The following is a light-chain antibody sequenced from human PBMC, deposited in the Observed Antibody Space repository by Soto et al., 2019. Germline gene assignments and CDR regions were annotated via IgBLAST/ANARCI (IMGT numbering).Light chain of an antibody. CDR3: QQYGKLPFT. Sequence: EIVLTQSPATLSLSPGERATLSCGASQRIVSSLAWYQQKAGHAPRLLIYGDSTRAAGVPARFSGSGSGTDFTLTISGLETEDFAVYICQQYGKLPFTFGGGTKVESK. CDR1: QRIVSS. V-gene: IGKV3-11*01. J-gene: IGKJ4*01. CDR2: GDS.